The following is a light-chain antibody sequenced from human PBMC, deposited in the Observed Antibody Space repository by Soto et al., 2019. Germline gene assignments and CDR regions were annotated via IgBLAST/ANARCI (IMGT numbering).Light chain of an antibody. V-gene: IGKV1-13*02. CDR2: DAS. CDR3: QHNNGYAT. Sequence: AIPLTQSPSSLSASVGDRVTITCRASQGLSTLFAWYQQKPGKAPKLLIYDASSLGSGVPSRFSGSGSGTEFTLTISSLQPDDFATYFRQHNNGYATFGQGTKVDIK. J-gene: IGKJ1*01. CDR1: QGLSTL.